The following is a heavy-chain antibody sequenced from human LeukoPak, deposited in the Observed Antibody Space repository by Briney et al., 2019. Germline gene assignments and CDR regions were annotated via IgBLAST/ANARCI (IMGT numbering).Heavy chain of an antibody. CDR2: ISYDGSNK. Sequence: PGGSLRLSCAASGFTFNSYAMRSVRQAPGKGLEWVAVISYDGSNKYYADSVKGRFTISRDNSKNTLYLQMNSLRPEDTAVYYCARTGFLYYFDYWGQGTLVTVSS. CDR1: GFTFNSYA. D-gene: IGHD3-9*01. J-gene: IGHJ4*02. V-gene: IGHV3-30*04. CDR3: ARTGFLYYFDY.